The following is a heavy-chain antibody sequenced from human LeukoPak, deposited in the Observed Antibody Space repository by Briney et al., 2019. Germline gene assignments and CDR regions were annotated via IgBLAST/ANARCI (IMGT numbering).Heavy chain of an antibody. CDR3: VRQQLVGDAFDI. J-gene: IGHJ3*02. CDR2: ISGSGGST. Sequence: GGSLRLSCAASGFTFSSYAMSWVRQAPGKGLKWVSAISGSGGSTYYADSVKGRFTISRDNSKNTLYLQMNSLRAEDTAVYYCVRQQLVGDAFDIWGQGTMVTVSS. CDR1: GFTFSSYA. D-gene: IGHD6-6*01. V-gene: IGHV3-23*01.